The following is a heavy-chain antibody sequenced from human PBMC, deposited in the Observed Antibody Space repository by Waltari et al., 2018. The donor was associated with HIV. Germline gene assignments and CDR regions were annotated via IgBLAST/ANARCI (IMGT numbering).Heavy chain of an antibody. Sequence: HAHLVESGGGVVQPGLSLGLSCAAPGLPFGTLGRPWSRRAPGKGLEWVALMSYDGSNEYYTDSVKGRFTISRDNSKNTLYLQMNSLRDEDSAVYYCAKDQTVAPYYFDYWGQGTLVIVSS. J-gene: IGHJ4*02. CDR1: GLPFGTLG. D-gene: IGHD4-17*01. V-gene: IGHV3-30*18. CDR3: AKDQTVAPYYFDY. CDR2: MSYDGSNE.